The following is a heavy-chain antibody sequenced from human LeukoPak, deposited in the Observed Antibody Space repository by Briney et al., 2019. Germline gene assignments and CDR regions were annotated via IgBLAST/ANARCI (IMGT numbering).Heavy chain of an antibody. V-gene: IGHV3-23*01. CDR3: AKAVGFWDFDL. CDR2: ISGSGATT. Sequence: GGSLRLSCAASGFTFSSYVMSWVRQAPGKGLEWVSAISGSGATTYYADSVKGRFTISRDNSKNTLYLQMNSLRAEDTAVYYCAKAVGFWDFDLWGRGTLVTVSS. J-gene: IGHJ2*01. CDR1: GFTFSSYV. D-gene: IGHD1-26*01.